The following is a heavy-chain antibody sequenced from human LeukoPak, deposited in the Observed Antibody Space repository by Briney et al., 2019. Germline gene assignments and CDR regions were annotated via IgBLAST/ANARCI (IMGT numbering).Heavy chain of an antibody. Sequence: GGSLRLSCAASGFTFGNSGVNWVRQAPGKGLVWVSLINADGSTATYADSVKGRFTISRDNARNTLSLQMNSLTIEDTAVYYWVVVVEPPHSDRFDVWGQGTMITVSS. D-gene: IGHD1-14*01. V-gene: IGHV3-74*01. J-gene: IGHJ3*01. CDR2: INADGSTA. CDR3: VVVVEPPHSDRFDV. CDR1: GFTFGNSG.